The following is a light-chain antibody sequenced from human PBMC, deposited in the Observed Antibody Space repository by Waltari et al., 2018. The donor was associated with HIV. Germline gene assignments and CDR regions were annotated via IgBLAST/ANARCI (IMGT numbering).Light chain of an antibody. CDR3: QQANSFPHT. Sequence: IQMSQSPTSMSPSIGDNVTMICRASQVIHRDLAWYQQKLGKSPKLVIHHASTLQSGVSPRFSASGSGAAFALAISNLQLEDFATYYCQQANSFPHTFGQGTKL. CDR1: QVIHRD. V-gene: IGKV1-12*01. J-gene: IGKJ2*01. CDR2: HAS.